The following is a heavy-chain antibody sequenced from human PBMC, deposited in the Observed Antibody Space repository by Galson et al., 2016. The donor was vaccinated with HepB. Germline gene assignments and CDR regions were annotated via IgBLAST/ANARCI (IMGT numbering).Heavy chain of an antibody. CDR3: ARAGLYDYIWGNFRHRITAFDS. CDR1: GVSISSYY. Sequence: SETLSLTCTVSGVSISSYYWSWIRQPPGKGLECIGYIYHSGCTNYNPSLKSRVTISVDASKNQFSLKLYSVTAADTAVYYCARAGLYDYIWGNFRHRITAFDSWGQGTQVTVSS. CDR2: IYHSGCT. J-gene: IGHJ4*02. V-gene: IGHV4-59*01. D-gene: IGHD3-16*02.